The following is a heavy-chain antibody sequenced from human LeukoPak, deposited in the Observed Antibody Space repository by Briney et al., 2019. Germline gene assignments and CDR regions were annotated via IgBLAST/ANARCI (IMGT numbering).Heavy chain of an antibody. CDR3: ARGGYYDSSDNYFDY. D-gene: IGHD3-22*01. V-gene: IGHV1-69*05. CDR1: GGTFISYA. CDR2: IIPIFGTA. Sequence: SVKVSCKASGGTFISYAISWVRQAPGQGLEWVGGIIPIFGTANYAQKFQGRVTITTDESTSTAYMELSSLRSEDTAVYYCARGGYYDSSDNYFDYWGQGTLVTVSS. J-gene: IGHJ4*02.